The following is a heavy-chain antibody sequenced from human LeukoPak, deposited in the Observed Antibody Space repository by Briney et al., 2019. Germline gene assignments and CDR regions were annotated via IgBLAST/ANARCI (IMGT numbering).Heavy chain of an antibody. V-gene: IGHV4-30-4*08. Sequence: SETLSLTCTLSVGSISSGDYYWSWIRQPPGKGLEWIGYIYYSGSTYYNPSLKSRVTISVDTSKNQFSLKLSSVTAADTAVYYCARGHSEYQLLSESWFDPWGQGTLVTVSS. J-gene: IGHJ5*02. CDR1: VGSISSGDYY. D-gene: IGHD2-2*01. CDR2: IYYSGST. CDR3: ARGHSEYQLLSESWFDP.